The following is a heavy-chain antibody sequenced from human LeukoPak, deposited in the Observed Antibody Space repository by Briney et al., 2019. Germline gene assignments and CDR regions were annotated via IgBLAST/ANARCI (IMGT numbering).Heavy chain of an antibody. Sequence: ASVKVSCKASGYTFTGYYMHWVRQAPGQGLEWMGWINPNSGGTNYAQKFQGRVTMTRDTSISTAYMELSRLRSDDTAVYYCAILIGGSDAFDIWGQGTMVTVFS. CDR1: GYTFTGYY. V-gene: IGHV1-2*02. D-gene: IGHD3-16*01. CDR2: INPNSGGT. J-gene: IGHJ3*02. CDR3: AILIGGSDAFDI.